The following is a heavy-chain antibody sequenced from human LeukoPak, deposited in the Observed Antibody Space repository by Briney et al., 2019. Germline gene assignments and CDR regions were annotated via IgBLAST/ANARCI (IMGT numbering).Heavy chain of an antibody. D-gene: IGHD1-1*01. V-gene: IGHV3-74*01. CDR1: GFTFSAYW. CDR3: AREILEPGKTHEY. CDR2: INNDGTAT. Sequence: GGSLRLSCAASGFTFSAYWMRWVRHVPGKGLVWVSRINNDGTATFFADSVKGRFTISRDNAKNTLYLQMDSLRAEDTAMYYCAREILEPGKTHEYWGQGTLVTVSS. J-gene: IGHJ4*02.